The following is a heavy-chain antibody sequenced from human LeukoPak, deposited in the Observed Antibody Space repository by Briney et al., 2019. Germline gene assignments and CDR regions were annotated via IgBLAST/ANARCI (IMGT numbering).Heavy chain of an antibody. J-gene: IGHJ3*02. CDR2: ISWNSGSI. CDR3: AKLGSDGGSYYFSDAFDI. Sequence: GGSLRLSCAASGFTFSSNGMSWVRQAPGKGLEWVSGISWNSGSIGYADSVKGRFTISRDNAKNSLYLQMNSLRAEDTALYYCAKLGSDGGSYYFSDAFDIWGQGTMVTVSS. V-gene: IGHV3-9*01. CDR1: GFTFSSNG. D-gene: IGHD1-26*01.